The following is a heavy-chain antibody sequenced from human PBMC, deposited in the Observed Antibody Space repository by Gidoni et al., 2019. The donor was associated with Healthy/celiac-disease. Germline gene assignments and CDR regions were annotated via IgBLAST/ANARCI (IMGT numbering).Heavy chain of an antibody. V-gene: IGHV4-30-4*01. CDR3: ARSPVEIVVHPAFDI. CDR1: RGSISSCDYY. CDR2: IYYMGST. J-gene: IGHJ3*02. Sequence: QVQLQESGPGMVKPSPTLSLTCAVSRGSISSCDYYWRCIRQHPVKGLEWVGYIYYMGSTYYNPSRKSRVTRSVDTSKNQFSLKLSSVTAADTAVYYCARSPVEIVVHPAFDIWGQGTMVTVTS. D-gene: IGHD5-12*01.